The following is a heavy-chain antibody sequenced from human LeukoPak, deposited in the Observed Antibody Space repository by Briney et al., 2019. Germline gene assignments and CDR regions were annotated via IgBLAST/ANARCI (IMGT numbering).Heavy chain of an antibody. CDR2: FDPADGET. Sequence: ASVKVSRTVSGYTLTQLSMPTVRQAPGNGLERMGGFDPADGETIYAQKFQGRVTMTEDTSTDTAYMELSSLRSEDTAVYYCATYLRYYDSSGLYYYYGMDVCGQGTTVTVSS. V-gene: IGHV1-24*01. J-gene: IGHJ6*02. CDR3: ATYLRYYDSSGLYYYYGMDV. CDR1: GYTLTQLS. D-gene: IGHD3-22*01.